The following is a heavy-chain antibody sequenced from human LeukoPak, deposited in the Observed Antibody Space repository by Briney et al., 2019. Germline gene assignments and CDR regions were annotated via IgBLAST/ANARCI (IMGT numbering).Heavy chain of an antibody. Sequence: SETLSLTCTVSGASISGYYWGWIRQSPGKGLEWIGYIHYSGETNYVPSLKSRVSISVDTSKNQFSLKLTSLTAADTAVYYCVKVGTGTVDFWGQGTLVSISS. CDR1: GASISGYY. CDR2: IHYSGET. D-gene: IGHD1-1*01. J-gene: IGHJ4*02. CDR3: VKVGTGTVDF. V-gene: IGHV4-59*01.